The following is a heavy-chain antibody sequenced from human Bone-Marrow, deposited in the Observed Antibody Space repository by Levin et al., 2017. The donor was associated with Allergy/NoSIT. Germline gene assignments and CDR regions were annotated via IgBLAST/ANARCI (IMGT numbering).Heavy chain of an antibody. D-gene: IGHD6-19*01. CDR3: ARGRVAVAGGGHDY. CDR1: GYTFTSYD. V-gene: IGHV1-8*01. J-gene: IGHJ4*02. CDR2: MNPNSGNT. Sequence: GESLKISCKASGYTFTSYDINWVRQATGQGLEWMGWMNPNSGNTGYAQKFQGRVTMTRNTSISTAYMELSSLRSEDTAVYYCARGRVAVAGGGHDYWGQGTLVTVSS.